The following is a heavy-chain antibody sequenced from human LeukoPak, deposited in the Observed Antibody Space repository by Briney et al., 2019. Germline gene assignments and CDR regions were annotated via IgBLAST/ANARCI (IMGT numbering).Heavy chain of an antibody. J-gene: IGHJ2*01. Sequence: SETLSLTCAVYGGSFSGYYWSWIRQPPGKGLEWIGEINHSGSANYNPSLKSRLIISLDTSKNQFSLQLNSVTAADTAVYYCARVVIRYWYFDLWGRGTLVTVSS. CDR1: GGSFSGYY. CDR3: ARVVIRYWYFDL. D-gene: IGHD2-2*01. CDR2: INHSGSA. V-gene: IGHV4-34*01.